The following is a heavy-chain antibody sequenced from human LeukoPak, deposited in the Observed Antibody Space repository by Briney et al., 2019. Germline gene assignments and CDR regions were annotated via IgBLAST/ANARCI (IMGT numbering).Heavy chain of an antibody. J-gene: IGHJ5*02. Sequence: PSETLSLTCAVSGYSISSGYYWGWIRQPPGKGLEWIGSIYHSGSTYYNPSLKSRVTISVDTSKNQFSLKLSSVTAADTAVYYCARLGGVVGSGSSKWFDPWGQGTLVTVSS. CDR3: ARLGGVVGSGSSKWFDP. CDR1: GYSISSGYY. D-gene: IGHD3-10*01. CDR2: IYHSGST. V-gene: IGHV4-38-2*01.